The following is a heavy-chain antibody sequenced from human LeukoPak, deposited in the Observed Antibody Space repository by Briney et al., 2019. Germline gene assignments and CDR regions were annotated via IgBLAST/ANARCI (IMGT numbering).Heavy chain of an antibody. CDR1: GGTFSSYA. CDR3: ARFSSSSWGDYFDY. D-gene: IGHD6-6*01. Sequence: SVNVSCKASGGTFSSYAISWVRQAPGQGLEWMGRIIPILGIANYAQKFQGRVTITADKSTSTAYMELSSLRSEDTAVYYCARFSSSSWGDYFDYWGQGTLVTVSS. CDR2: IIPILGIA. V-gene: IGHV1-69*04. J-gene: IGHJ4*02.